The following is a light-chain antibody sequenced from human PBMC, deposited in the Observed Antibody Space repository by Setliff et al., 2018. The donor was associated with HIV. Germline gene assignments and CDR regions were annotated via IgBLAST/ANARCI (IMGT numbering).Light chain of an antibody. V-gene: IGLV2-14*01. Sequence: QSVLTQPASVSGSPGQSITISCTGTTNDIGAYNFVSWYQHHAGTAPKLIIYEVTNRPSGVSNRFSDSKSGHMASLTISGLQAEDEADYFCSAFTYSRTGVFGGGTKVTVL. CDR1: TNDIGAYNF. CDR3: SAFTYSRTGV. J-gene: IGLJ3*02. CDR2: EVT.